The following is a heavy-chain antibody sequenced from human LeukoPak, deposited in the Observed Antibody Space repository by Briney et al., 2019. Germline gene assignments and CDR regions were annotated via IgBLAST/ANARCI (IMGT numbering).Heavy chain of an antibody. V-gene: IGHV4-59*12. Sequence: SETLSLTCTVSGGSISSYYWSWIRQPPGKGLEWIGFIYSSGNTNYNASLKSRVTISVDTSKNQLSLKLSSLTAADTAVYYCSGGSTVIWFVPRGQGARVT. J-gene: IGHJ5*02. D-gene: IGHD4-11*01. CDR1: GGSISSYY. CDR2: IYSSGNT. CDR3: SGGSTVIWFVP.